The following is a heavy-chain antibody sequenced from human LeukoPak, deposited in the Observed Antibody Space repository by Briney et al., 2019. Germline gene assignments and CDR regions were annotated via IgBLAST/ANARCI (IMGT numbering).Heavy chain of an antibody. Sequence: ASVKVSCKASGGTFSSYAISWVRQAPGQGLEWMGGIIPIFGTANYAQKFQGRVTITTDESTSTAYMELSSLRSEDTAVYYCARDVQPMDTAMVKKSPVGSYYYYMDVWGKGTTVTVSS. CDR2: IIPIFGTA. V-gene: IGHV1-69*05. J-gene: IGHJ6*03. CDR1: GGTFSSYA. D-gene: IGHD5-18*01. CDR3: ARDVQPMDTAMVKKSPVGSYYYYMDV.